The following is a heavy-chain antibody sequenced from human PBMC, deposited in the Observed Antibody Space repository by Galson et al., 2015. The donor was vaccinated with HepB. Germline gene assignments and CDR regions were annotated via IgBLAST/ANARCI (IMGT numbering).Heavy chain of an antibody. CDR3: ARVHTAMVAVYYYYGMDV. V-gene: IGHV1-3*01. CDR2: INAGNGNT. J-gene: IGHJ6*02. CDR1: GYTFTSYA. D-gene: IGHD5-18*01. Sequence: SVKVSCKASGYTFTSYAMHWVRQAPGQRLEWMGWINAGNGNTKYSQKFQGRVTITRDTSASTAYMELSSLRSEDTAVYYCARVHTAMVAVYYYYGMDVWGQVTTVTVSS.